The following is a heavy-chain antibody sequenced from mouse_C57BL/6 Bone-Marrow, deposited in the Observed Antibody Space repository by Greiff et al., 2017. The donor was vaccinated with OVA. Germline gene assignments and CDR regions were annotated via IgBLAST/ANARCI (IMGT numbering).Heavy chain of an antibody. J-gene: IGHJ4*01. CDR2: IHPNSGST. V-gene: IGHV1-64*01. CDR1: GYTFTSYW. Sequence: QVQLKQPGAELVKPGASVKLSCKASGYTFTSYWMHWVKQRPGQGLEWIGMIHPNSGSTNYNEKFKSKATLTVDKSSSTAYMQLSSLTSEDSAVYYCATGVYYGSLYAMDYWGQGTSVTVSS. D-gene: IGHD1-1*01. CDR3: ATGVYYGSLYAMDY.